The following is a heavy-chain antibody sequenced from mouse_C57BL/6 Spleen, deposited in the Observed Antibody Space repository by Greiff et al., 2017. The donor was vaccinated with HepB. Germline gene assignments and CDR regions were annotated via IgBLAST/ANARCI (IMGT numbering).Heavy chain of an antibody. V-gene: IGHV1-80*01. CDR2: IYPGDGDT. CDR3: ARSSYYGSSSVYAMDY. D-gene: IGHD1-1*01. Sequence: QVQLQQSGAELVKPGASVKISCKASGYAFSGYWMNWVKQRPGKGLEWIGQIYPGDGDTNYNGKFKGKATLTADKSSSTAYMQLSSLTSEDSAVYFCARSSYYGSSSVYAMDYWGQGTSVTVSS. J-gene: IGHJ4*01. CDR1: GYAFSGYW.